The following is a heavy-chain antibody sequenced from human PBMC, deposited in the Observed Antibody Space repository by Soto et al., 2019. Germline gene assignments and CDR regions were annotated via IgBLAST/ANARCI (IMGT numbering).Heavy chain of an antibody. J-gene: IGHJ6*02. D-gene: IGHD1-26*01. V-gene: IGHV3-73*01. CDR1: GFPFHGSA. CDR3: TRQLVGATTYYYYYGMDV. CDR2: IRSKANSYAT. Sequence: PGGYPIPSFECPGFPFHGSAIQWVPQASEKGQERVGRIRSKANSYATAYAASVKGRFTISRDDSKNTAYLQMNSLKTEDTAVYYCTRQLVGATTYYYYYGMDVWGQGTTVTVSS.